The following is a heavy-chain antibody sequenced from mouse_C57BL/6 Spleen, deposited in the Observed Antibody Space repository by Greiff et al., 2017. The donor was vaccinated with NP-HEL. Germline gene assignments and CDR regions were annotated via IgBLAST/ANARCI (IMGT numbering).Heavy chain of an antibody. V-gene: IGHV1-64*01. Sequence: QVQLQQPGAELVKPGASVKLSCKASGYTFTSYWMHWVKQRPGQGLEWIGMIHTNSGSTNYNEKFKSKATLTLDKSSSTAYMQLSSLTSEDSAVYYCASDYGSSPDYWGQGTTLTVSS. CDR2: IHTNSGST. CDR3: ASDYGSSPDY. CDR1: GYTFTSYW. J-gene: IGHJ2*01. D-gene: IGHD1-1*01.